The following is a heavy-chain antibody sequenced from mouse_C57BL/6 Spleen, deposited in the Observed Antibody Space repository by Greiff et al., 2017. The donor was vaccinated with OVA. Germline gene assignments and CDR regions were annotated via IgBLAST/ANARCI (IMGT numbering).Heavy chain of an antibody. V-gene: IGHV2-9-1*01. J-gene: IGHJ2*01. Sequence: QVQLKESGPGLVAPSPSLSIPCTVSGFSLPSSAISWVRQPPGTGLEWLGVIWTGGGTIYNSALKSRLSIRKDNSKSQVVLKMNSLQTDDTARDYCARSDFLYSYYFDDWGKGTTLTVSS. CDR1: GFSLPSSA. CDR3: ARSDFLYSYYFDD. D-gene: IGHD2-1*01. CDR2: IWTGGGT.